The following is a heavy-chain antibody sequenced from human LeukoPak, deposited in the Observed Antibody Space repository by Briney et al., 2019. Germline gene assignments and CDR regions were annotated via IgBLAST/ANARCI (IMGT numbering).Heavy chain of an antibody. CDR2: IRSKANSYAT. CDR1: GFTFSGSA. D-gene: IGHD2-15*01. CDR3: TTDLLPELYYFDY. V-gene: IGHV3-73*01. Sequence: PGGSLRLSCAASGFTFSGSAMHWVRQASGKGLEWVGRIRSKANSYATAYAASVKGRFTISRDDSKNTAYLQMNSLKTEDTAVYYCTTDLLPELYYFDYWGQGTLVTVSS. J-gene: IGHJ4*02.